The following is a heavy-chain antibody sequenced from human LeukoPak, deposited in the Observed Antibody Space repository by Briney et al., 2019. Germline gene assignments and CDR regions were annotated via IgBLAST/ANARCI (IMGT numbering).Heavy chain of an antibody. CDR1: GFTFGAYW. CDR3: ARDRAVLVAATYSYYYYMDV. V-gene: IGHV3-7*01. Sequence: GGSLRLSCAASGFTFGAYWMTWVRQAPGKGLEWVANIKQDGNEKYYVDFVKGRFAISRDNAKNSLYLDVNSLRAEDTAVYYCARDRAVLVAATYSYYYYMDVWGKGTTVTVSS. D-gene: IGHD2-15*01. J-gene: IGHJ6*03. CDR2: IKQDGNEK.